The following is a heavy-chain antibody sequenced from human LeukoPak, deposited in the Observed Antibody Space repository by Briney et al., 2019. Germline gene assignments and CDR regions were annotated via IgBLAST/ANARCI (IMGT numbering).Heavy chain of an antibody. CDR3: ARHWVVPAAAPFDAFDI. J-gene: IGHJ3*02. CDR1: GYSFTSYW. Sequence: LGESLKISCKGSGYSFTSYWIGWVRQMPGKGLEWMGIICPGDSDTRYSPSFQGQVTISADKSISTAYLQWSSLKASDTAMYYCARHWVVPAAAPFDAFDIWGQGTMVTVSS. V-gene: IGHV5-51*01. CDR2: ICPGDSDT. D-gene: IGHD2-2*01.